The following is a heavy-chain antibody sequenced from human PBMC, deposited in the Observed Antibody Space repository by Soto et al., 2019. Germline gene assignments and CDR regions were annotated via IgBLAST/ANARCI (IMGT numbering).Heavy chain of an antibody. V-gene: IGHV3-23*01. J-gene: IGHJ5*02. CDR2: ISGSGGST. CDR3: AKDPLNYYDSNWFDP. D-gene: IGHD3-22*01. CDR1: GFTFSSYA. Sequence: LRLSCAASGFTFSSYAMSWVRQAPGKGLEWVSAISGSGGSTYYADSVKGRFTISRDNSKNTLYLQMNSLRAEDTAVYYCAKDPLNYYDSNWFDPGGQGTLVTVSS.